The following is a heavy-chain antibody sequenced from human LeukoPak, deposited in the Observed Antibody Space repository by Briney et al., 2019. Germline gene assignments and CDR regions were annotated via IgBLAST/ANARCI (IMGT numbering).Heavy chain of an antibody. Sequence: GGSLRLSCAASGFTFSSYGMHWVRQAPGKGLEWVAVISYDGSNKYYADSVKGRFTISRDNSKNTLYLQMNSLRAEDTAVYYCAKTYYYGSGSCHYWGQGTLVTVSS. CDR3: AKTYYYGSGSCHY. CDR2: ISYDGSNK. J-gene: IGHJ4*02. V-gene: IGHV3-30*18. CDR1: GFTFSSYG. D-gene: IGHD3-10*01.